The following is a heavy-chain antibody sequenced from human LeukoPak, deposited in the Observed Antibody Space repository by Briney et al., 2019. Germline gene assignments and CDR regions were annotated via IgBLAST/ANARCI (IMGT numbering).Heavy chain of an antibody. J-gene: IGHJ6*02. CDR3: ARDALRVEGGVAAFGMDV. CDR2: ISNDGSTE. CDR1: RFTFSDYG. V-gene: IGHV3-30*03. Sequence: GGSLRLSCAASRFTFSDYGVHWVRQAPGKGLEWVAVISNDGSTESYADSVRGRLTVSRDNSKNTLFLQMNSLRPEDTAINYCARDALRVEGGVAAFGMDVWGQGTTVTVSS. D-gene: IGHD2-15*01.